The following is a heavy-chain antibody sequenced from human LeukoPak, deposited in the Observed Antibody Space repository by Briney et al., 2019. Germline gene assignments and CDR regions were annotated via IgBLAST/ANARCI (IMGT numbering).Heavy chain of an antibody. D-gene: IGHD3-9*01. J-gene: IGHJ5*02. Sequence: SETLSLTCTVSGGSISSYYWGWISQPPGKGLEWIGSIYYRGSTYYNPSLKSRVTISVDTSKNQFSLKLSSVTAADTAVYYCARHPGEYDILTGYYFQAWFDPWGQGTLVTVSS. CDR1: GGSISSYY. CDR2: IYYRGST. CDR3: ARHPGEYDILTGYYFQAWFDP. V-gene: IGHV4-39*01.